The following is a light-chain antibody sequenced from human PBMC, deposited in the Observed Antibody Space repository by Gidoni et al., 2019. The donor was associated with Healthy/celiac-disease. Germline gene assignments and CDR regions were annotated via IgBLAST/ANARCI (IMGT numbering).Light chain of an antibody. V-gene: IGKV1-39*01. Sequence: DIQLNQSPSSLSASVGDRVTITCRASQSISSYLHWYQQKPGKAPKLLIYAASSLQSGVPSRFSGSGSGTDFTLTISSLQPEDFATYYCQQSYSTPLTFGGGTKVEIK. CDR1: QSISSY. CDR2: AAS. CDR3: QQSYSTPLT. J-gene: IGKJ4*01.